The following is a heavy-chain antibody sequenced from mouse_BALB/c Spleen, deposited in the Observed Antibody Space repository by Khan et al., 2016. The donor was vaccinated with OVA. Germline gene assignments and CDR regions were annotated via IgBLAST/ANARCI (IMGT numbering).Heavy chain of an antibody. V-gene: IGHV2-2*02. D-gene: IGHD2-4*01. J-gene: IGHJ3*01. Sequence: QVQLQQPGPGLVAPSQSLSITCTVSGFSLDKYSVHWIRQSPGKGLEWLGVIWSAGSTDYNAALISRLTITKDNSRSQVFFKVNSLQPNDTAIYYCARRGYDYGRGALFVYWGQGTLVTVSA. CDR3: ARRGYDYGRGALFVY. CDR1: GFSLDKYS. CDR2: IWSAGST.